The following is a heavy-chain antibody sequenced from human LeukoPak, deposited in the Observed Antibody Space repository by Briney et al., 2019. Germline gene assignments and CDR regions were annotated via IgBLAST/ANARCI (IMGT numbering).Heavy chain of an antibody. CDR2: IYHSGST. J-gene: IGHJ4*02. CDR3: ARETDYGDPGDY. D-gene: IGHD4-17*01. CDR1: GYSISSGNY. V-gene: IGHV4-38-2*02. Sequence: PSETLSLTCTVSGYSISSGNYWGWVRQSPGKGLEWIGTIYHSGSTYYNPSLKSRVTISVDTSKNQFSLKLSSVTAADTAVYYCARETDYGDPGDYWGQGTLVTVSS.